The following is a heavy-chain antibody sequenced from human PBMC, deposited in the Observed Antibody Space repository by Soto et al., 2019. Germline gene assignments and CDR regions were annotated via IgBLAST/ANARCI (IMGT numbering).Heavy chain of an antibody. V-gene: IGHV3-11*06. Sequence: GGSLRLSCAASGFTFSDYYMSWIRQAPGKGLGWVSYISSSSSYTNYADSVKGRFTISRDNAKNSLYLQMNSLRAEDTAVYYCAKVTHKDSCIILLNSYGIDVCAQGTTLPVS. J-gene: IGHJ6*02. CDR1: GFTFSDYY. CDR2: ISSSSSYT. D-gene: IGHD3-16*01. CDR3: AKVTHKDSCIILLNSYGIDV.